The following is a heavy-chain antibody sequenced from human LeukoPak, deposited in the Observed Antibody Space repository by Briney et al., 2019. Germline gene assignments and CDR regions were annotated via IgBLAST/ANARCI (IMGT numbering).Heavy chain of an antibody. CDR3: ARVVGYYDSSGYHDAFEI. D-gene: IGHD3-22*01. J-gene: IGHJ3*02. V-gene: IGHV1-46*01. CDR2: INPSGGST. CDR1: GYTFTSYY. Sequence: ASVKVSCKASGYTFTSYYIHWLRQAPGQGLEWMGIINPSGGSTSYAQKFQGRVTMTRDTFTSTVYMELSSLRSEDTAVYYCARVVGYYDSSGYHDAFEIWGQGTMVTVSS.